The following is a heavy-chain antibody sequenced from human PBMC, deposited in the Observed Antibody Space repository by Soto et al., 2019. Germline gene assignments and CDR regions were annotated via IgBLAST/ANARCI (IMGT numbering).Heavy chain of an antibody. CDR2: IKQDGSEK. V-gene: IGHV3-7*01. D-gene: IGHD3-3*01. Sequence: GSVRLSCAASGFTVSSYWMSWVRQAPGKGREGVANIKQDGSEKYYVDSVKGRFTISRDNAKNSLYLQMNRLRAEDTAVYYCARDTSITIFGVVPYYFDYWGQGTLVTVSS. CDR3: ARDTSITIFGVVPYYFDY. J-gene: IGHJ4*02. CDR1: GFTVSSYW.